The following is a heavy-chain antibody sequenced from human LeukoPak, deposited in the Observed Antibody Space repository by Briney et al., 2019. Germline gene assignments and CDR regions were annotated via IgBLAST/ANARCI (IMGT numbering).Heavy chain of an antibody. J-gene: IGHJ4*02. CDR3: ARDSSSGWSFDY. D-gene: IGHD6-19*01. V-gene: IGHV3-23*01. Sequence: GGSLRLSCAASGFTFSSYAMSWVRQAPGKGLEWVSTISGSGGSTYYADSVKGRITTSRDNSKNTLYLQMNSLRAEDTAVYYCARDSSSGWSFDYWGQGTLVTVSS. CDR1: GFTFSSYA. CDR2: ISGSGGST.